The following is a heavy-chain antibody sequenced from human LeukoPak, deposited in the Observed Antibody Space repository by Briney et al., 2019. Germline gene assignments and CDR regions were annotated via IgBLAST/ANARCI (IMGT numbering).Heavy chain of an antibody. CDR3: ARGSQIWPVKFDY. V-gene: IGHV1-2*02. D-gene: IGHD5-18*01. CDR2: INPNSGGI. J-gene: IGHJ4*02. CDR1: GYAFTSYY. Sequence: GASVKGSCKASGYAFTSYYMHWVRQAPGQGLEWMGWINPNSGGINYAQKFQGRVTMTRDTSISTTYMELSSLRSDDTAVYYCARGSQIWPVKFDYWGQGTLVTVSS.